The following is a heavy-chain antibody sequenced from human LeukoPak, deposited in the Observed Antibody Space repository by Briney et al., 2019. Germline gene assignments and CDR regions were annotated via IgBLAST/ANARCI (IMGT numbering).Heavy chain of an antibody. Sequence: SETLSLTCTVSGGSISSYSWSWIRQPPGKGLEWIGYIYHSGSTYYNPSLKSRVTISVDRSKNQFSLKLSSVTAADTAVYYCARARNGFDPWGQGTLVTVSS. CDR3: ARARNGFDP. V-gene: IGHV4-30-2*01. CDR1: GGSISSYS. J-gene: IGHJ5*02. CDR2: IYHSGST.